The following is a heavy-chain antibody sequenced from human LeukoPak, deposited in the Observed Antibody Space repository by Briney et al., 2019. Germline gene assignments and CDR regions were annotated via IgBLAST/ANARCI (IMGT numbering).Heavy chain of an antibody. CDR2: ISAYNGNT. CDR1: GYTFTRYG. J-gene: IGHJ5*02. CDR3: ARDQDNWHTGGFDP. D-gene: IGHD1/OR15-1a*01. Sequence: GASVTVSCKASGYTFTRYGISWVRQAPGPGLEGMGWISAYNGNTNYAQKLQVRVTMTTDTSTSPAYMELRSLRSDDTAVYYCARDQDNWHTGGFDPWGQGTLVTVSS. V-gene: IGHV1-18*01.